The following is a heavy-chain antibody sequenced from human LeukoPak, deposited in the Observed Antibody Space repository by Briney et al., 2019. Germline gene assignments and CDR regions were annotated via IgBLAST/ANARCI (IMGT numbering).Heavy chain of an antibody. CDR2: ISGVTSYT. CDR1: GFTFSDYY. D-gene: IGHD3-22*01. CDR3: ARDREHYYDSSGYYCHDAFDI. Sequence: TGGSLRLSCAASGFTFSDYYMTWIRQAPGKGLEWVSYISGVTSYTNYADSVKGRFTISRDNAKSSLYLQMNNLRAEDTAVYYCARDREHYYDSSGYYCHDAFDIWGQGTTVTVSS. J-gene: IGHJ3*02. V-gene: IGHV3-11*05.